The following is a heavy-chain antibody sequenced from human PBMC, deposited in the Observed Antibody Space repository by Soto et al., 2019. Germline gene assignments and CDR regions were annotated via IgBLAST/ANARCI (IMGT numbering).Heavy chain of an antibody. J-gene: IGHJ5*02. CDR2: TYFRSKWYN. Sequence: SQTLSLTCATSGDSVSSNTASWNWIRQSPSRGLEWLGRTYFRSKWYNDYAVSVKSRIIINPVTSNNQFSLQLNSVTPEDTAVYFCAKGDNLGPKTGYAFDPWGQGIMVTVSS. D-gene: IGHD5-12*01. V-gene: IGHV6-1*01. CDR1: GDSVSSNTAS. CDR3: AKGDNLGPKTGYAFDP.